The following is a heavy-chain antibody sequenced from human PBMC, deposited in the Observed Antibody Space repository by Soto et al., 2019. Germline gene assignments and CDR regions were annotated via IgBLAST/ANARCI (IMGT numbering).Heavy chain of an antibody. CDR3: ARLHWGGGYYLSYYYYGMDV. CDR2: INHSGST. J-gene: IGHJ6*02. Sequence: PSETLSLTCAAYGGCFSGYSWRWIRQPPGKGLERIGEINHSGSTSYNPSLKSRVTISVDTSKNQFSLKLSSVTAADTAVYYCARLHWGGGYYLSYYYYGMDVWGQGTTVTFSS. D-gene: IGHD3-22*01. V-gene: IGHV4-34*01. CDR1: GGCFSGYS.